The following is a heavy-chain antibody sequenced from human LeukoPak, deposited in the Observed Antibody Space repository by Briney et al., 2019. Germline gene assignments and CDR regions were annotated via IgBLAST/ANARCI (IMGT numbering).Heavy chain of an antibody. V-gene: IGHV4-39*07. CDR3: ARSSEGRYYYDSSGYSYFYYYMDV. J-gene: IGHJ6*03. Sequence: SETLSLTCTVSGGSISSSSYYWGWIRQPPGKGLEWIGSIYYSGSTYYNPSLKSRVTISVDTSKNQFSLKLSSVTAADTAVYYCARSSEGRYYYDSSGYSYFYYYMDVWGRGTTVTISS. D-gene: IGHD3-22*01. CDR1: GGSISSSSYY. CDR2: IYYSGST.